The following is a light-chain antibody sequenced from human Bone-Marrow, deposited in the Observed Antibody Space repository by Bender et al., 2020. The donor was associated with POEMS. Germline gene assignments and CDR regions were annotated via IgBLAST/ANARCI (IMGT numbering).Light chain of an antibody. J-gene: IGLJ2*01. CDR2: QDK. V-gene: IGLV3-1*01. Sequence: SYVLTQQSSVSVSPGQTASITCSGDNLGNKYACWYQQKPGQSLVLVMYQDKKRPSGIPERFSGSKSGDTATLTISGTQPIDEADYYCQAWDSTTFVVFGGGTKLTVL. CDR1: NLGNKY. CDR3: QAWDSTTFVV.